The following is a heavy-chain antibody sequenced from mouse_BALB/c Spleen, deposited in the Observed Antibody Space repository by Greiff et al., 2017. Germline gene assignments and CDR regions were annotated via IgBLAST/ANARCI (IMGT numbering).Heavy chain of an antibody. Sequence: EVQLVESGGGLVQPGGSLKLSCAASGFTFSSYTMSWVRQTPEKRLEWVAYISNGGGSTYYPDTVKGRFTISRDNAKNTLYLQMSSLKSEDTAMYYCARQDTDYYGSSYWYFDVWGAGTTVTVSS. CDR1: GFTFSSYT. J-gene: IGHJ1*01. V-gene: IGHV5-12-2*01. CDR2: ISNGGGST. D-gene: IGHD1-1*01. CDR3: ARQDTDYYGSSYWYFDV.